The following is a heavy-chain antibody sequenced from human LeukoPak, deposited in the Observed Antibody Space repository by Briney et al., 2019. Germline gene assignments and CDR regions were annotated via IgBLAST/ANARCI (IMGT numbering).Heavy chain of an antibody. CDR3: ARGYYDSSGPGGY. CDR1: GFTFSSYS. V-gene: IGHV3-48*02. Sequence: GGSLRLSCAASGFTFSSYSMNWVRQAPGKGLEWVSYISGSSSTIYYADSVKGRFTISRDDAKNSLYLQMNSLRDEGTAVYYCARGYYDSSGPGGYWGQGTLVTVSS. J-gene: IGHJ4*02. CDR2: ISGSSSTI. D-gene: IGHD3-22*01.